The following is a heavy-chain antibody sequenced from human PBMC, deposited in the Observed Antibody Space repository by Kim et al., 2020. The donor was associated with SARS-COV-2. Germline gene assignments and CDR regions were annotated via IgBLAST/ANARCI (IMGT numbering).Heavy chain of an antibody. V-gene: IGHV1-69*01. J-gene: IGHJ4*02. CDR3: ASNHYDSSGYYCFDY. Sequence: QKFQGRVTMTADESTSTAYMELSSLRSEDTAVYYCASNHYDSSGYYCFDYWGQGTLVTVSS. D-gene: IGHD3-22*01.